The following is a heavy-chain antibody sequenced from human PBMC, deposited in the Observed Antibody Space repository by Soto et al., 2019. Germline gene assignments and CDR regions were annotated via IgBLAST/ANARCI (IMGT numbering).Heavy chain of an antibody. CDR1: GFTYTNYW. D-gene: IGHD2-2*01. V-gene: IGHV3-74*01. CDR3: AKSLVVPAPEIYFDY. J-gene: IGHJ4*02. Sequence: PGGSLRLSCAASGFTYTNYWMHWVRQVPGKGLVWVSRINLDGSGTSYADSVKGRFTISRDNAKNTLYLQMNSLRAEDTAVYYCAKSLVVPAPEIYFDYWGQGTLVTVSS. CDR2: INLDGSGT.